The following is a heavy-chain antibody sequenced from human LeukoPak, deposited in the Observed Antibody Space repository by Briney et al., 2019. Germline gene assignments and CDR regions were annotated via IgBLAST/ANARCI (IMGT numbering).Heavy chain of an antibody. J-gene: IGHJ2*01. CDR3: ARAAVTSSPFWYFDL. CDR2: ISGSGGNT. CDR1: GFTFNNHA. Sequence: HPGGSLRLSCAASGFTFNNHAMSWVRQAPGRGLEWVSAISGSGGNTYYADSVEGRFTISRDNSKNTLYLQMNSLRAEDTAVYYCARAAVTSSPFWYFDLWGRGTLVTVSS. V-gene: IGHV3-23*01. D-gene: IGHD4-17*01.